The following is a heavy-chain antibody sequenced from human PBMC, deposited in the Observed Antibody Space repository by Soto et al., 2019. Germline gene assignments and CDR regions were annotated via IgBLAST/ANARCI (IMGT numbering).Heavy chain of an antibody. J-gene: IGHJ4*02. CDR1: GGSVNDKTYY. CDR3: ASTPGVCGTHRSRYYLDY. D-gene: IGHD1-26*01. V-gene: IGHV4-61*01. CDR2: VYYSGTT. Sequence: SETLSLTFSVSGGSVNDKTYYWSWIRQPPGKGLEWIGYVYYSGTTNYNPSLKSRVSISVDTSQNQFSLRLNSVTAADTALYYCASTPGVCGTHRSRYYLDYRGEGTLVSVS.